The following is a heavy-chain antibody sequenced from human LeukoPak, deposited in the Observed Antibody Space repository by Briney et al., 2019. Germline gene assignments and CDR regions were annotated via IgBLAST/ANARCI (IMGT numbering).Heavy chain of an antibody. V-gene: IGHV3-21*01. D-gene: IGHD3-3*01. CDR2: ISSSSNYI. J-gene: IGHJ4*02. CDR1: GFNFNNYC. Sequence: GSLSLSCAASGFNFNNYCMNWVRQAPGKGLEWVSTISSSSNYIYYADSVKGRFTISRDNAKNSLYLQMNSLRAEDTAVYYCARDLTDDFWSGYHFDYWGQGTLVTVSS. CDR3: ARDLTDDFWSGYHFDY.